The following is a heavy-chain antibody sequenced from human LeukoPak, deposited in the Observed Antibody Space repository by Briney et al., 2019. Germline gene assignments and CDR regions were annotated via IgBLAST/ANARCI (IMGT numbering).Heavy chain of an antibody. CDR3: ARPFNWNDYFDY. D-gene: IGHD1-1*01. CDR1: GYTFTTYN. CDR2: ISAYSGNT. J-gene: IGHJ4*02. V-gene: IGHV1-18*01. Sequence: ASVKVSCKASGYTFTTYNINWVRQAPGQGLEWMGWISAYSGNTNYAQKVQGRVAMTTDTATSTAYMELRSLTSDDTAVYYCARPFNWNDYFDYWGQGTLVTVSS.